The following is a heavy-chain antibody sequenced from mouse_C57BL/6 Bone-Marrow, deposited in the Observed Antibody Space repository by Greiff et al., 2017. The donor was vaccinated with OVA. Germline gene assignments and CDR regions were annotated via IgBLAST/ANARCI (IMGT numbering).Heavy chain of an antibody. CDR3: ARGLYDGYYVGYFDY. J-gene: IGHJ2*01. CDR2: IDPANGNT. D-gene: IGHD2-3*01. Sequence: VQLQQSVAELVRPGASVKLSCTASGFNIKNTYMHWVKQRPEQGLEWIGRIDPANGNTKYAPKFQGKATITADTSSNTAYLQLSSLTSEDTAIYYCARGLYDGYYVGYFDYWGQGTTLTVSS. CDR1: GFNIKNTY. V-gene: IGHV14-3*01.